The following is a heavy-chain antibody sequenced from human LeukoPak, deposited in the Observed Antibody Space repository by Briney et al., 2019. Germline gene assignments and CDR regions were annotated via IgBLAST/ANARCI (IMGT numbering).Heavy chain of an antibody. CDR1: GFTFSSYG. D-gene: IGHD6-13*01. J-gene: IGHJ4*02. CDR3: AKDSRSWYNYFDY. Sequence: GRSLRLSCAASGFTFSSYGMHWVRQAPGKGLEWVAVIWYDGSKKYYADSVKGRFTISRDNSKNTLYLQMNSLRAEDTAVYYCAKDSRSWYNYFDYWGQGTLVTVSS. CDR2: IWYDGSKK. V-gene: IGHV3-33*06.